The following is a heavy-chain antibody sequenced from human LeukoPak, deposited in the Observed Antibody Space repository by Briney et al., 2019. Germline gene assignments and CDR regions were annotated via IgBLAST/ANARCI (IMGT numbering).Heavy chain of an antibody. Sequence: GESLQISCKGSGYTFAGYWIGWVRQMPGKGLEWMGIIYPGDSDTRYSPSFQGQVTISADKSITTAYLQLSSLKASDTAIYYCARHSTVVTPRAFDYWGQGTLVTVSS. CDR2: IYPGDSDT. V-gene: IGHV5-51*01. J-gene: IGHJ4*02. CDR1: GYTFAGYW. D-gene: IGHD4-23*01. CDR3: ARHSTVVTPRAFDY.